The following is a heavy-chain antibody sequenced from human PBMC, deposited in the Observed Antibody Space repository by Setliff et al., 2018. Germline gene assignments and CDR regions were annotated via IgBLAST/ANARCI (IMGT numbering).Heavy chain of an antibody. CDR3: ARHGQWELLTYYFDY. Sequence: ASVKVSCKASGYTFTSYGISWVRQAPGQGLEWMGWISAYNGNTNYAQKLQGRVTMTTDTSTSTAYMELRSLRSDDTAVYYCARHGQWELLTYYFDYWGQGTLVTVSS. V-gene: IGHV1-18*01. CDR1: GYTFTSYG. J-gene: IGHJ4*02. CDR2: ISAYNGNT. D-gene: IGHD1-26*01.